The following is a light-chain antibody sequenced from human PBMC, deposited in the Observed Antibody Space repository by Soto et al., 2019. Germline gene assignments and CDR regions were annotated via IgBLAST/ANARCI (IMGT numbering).Light chain of an antibody. V-gene: IGKV3-11*01. CDR1: LNVNSY. CDR2: DAS. Sequence: VLTQSPATLSLSPRERATLSCRASLNVNSYLAWYQQIPGQAPRLLIYDASNRAACIPARFSGSGSGTDFTLTISSLEPEDFAIYYCQQRQYWPPITFGQGTRL. CDR3: QQRQYWPPIT. J-gene: IGKJ5*01.